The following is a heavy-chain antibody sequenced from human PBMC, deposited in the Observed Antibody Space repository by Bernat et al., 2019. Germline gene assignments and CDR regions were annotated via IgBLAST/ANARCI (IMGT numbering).Heavy chain of an antibody. CDR2: ISSSGSSI. Sequence: QVQLVASGGGLVKPGGSLRLSCEASEFTFSDCFMSWIRQAPGKGLEWVSYISSSGSSIYYTDSVKGRFTISRDNTKNSLFLQMTSLRTEDTAIYYCARGQSRTSGWFDYWGQGTLVTVSS. CDR1: EFTFSDCF. CDR3: ARGQSRTSGWFDY. D-gene: IGHD6-19*01. V-gene: IGHV3-11*01. J-gene: IGHJ4*02.